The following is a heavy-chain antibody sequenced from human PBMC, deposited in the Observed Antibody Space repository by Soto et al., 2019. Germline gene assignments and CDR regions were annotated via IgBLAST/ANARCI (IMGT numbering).Heavy chain of an antibody. D-gene: IGHD2-2*01. J-gene: IGHJ5*02. CDR1: GGSISSGGYY. CDR3: ARDQGVVVVPAAGSWFDP. V-gene: IGHV4-31*03. CDR2: IYYSGST. Sequence: TSETLSLTCTVSGGSISSGGYYWSWIRQHPGKGLEWIGYIYYSGSTYYNPSLKSRVTISVDTSKNQFSLKLSSVTAADTAVYYCARDQGVVVVPAAGSWFDPWGQGTLVTVSS.